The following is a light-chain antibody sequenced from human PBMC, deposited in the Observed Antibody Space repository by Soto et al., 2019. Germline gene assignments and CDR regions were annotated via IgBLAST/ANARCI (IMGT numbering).Light chain of an antibody. CDR3: QQYGSSLIT. Sequence: EIVMTQSPATLSVSPWERATLSCRASQSVSSNLAWYQQKPGQAPRLLIYGASTRATGIPARFSGSGSGTEFTLTISSLQSEDFAVYYCQQYGSSLITFGQGTRLEIK. CDR2: GAS. J-gene: IGKJ5*01. V-gene: IGKV3-15*01. CDR1: QSVSSN.